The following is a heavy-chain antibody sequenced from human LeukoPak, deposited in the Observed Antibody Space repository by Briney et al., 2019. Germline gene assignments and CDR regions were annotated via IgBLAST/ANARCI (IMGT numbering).Heavy chain of an antibody. D-gene: IGHD3-22*01. CDR1: GFTFSSYW. CDR3: ARDLLPDRSGYYY. CDR2: INQDGSDK. J-gene: IGHJ4*02. V-gene: IGHV3-7*01. Sequence: GGSLRLSCAASGFTFSSYWMSWVLQAPGKGLEWVANINQDGSDKYYVDSVKGRFTISRDNAKNSMYLQMNSVRAEDTAVYYCARDLLPDRSGYYYWGQGTLVTVSS.